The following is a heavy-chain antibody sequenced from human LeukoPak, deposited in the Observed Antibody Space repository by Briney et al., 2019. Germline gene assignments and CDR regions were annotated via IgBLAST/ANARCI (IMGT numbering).Heavy chain of an antibody. Sequence: GESLQISCKGSGYNFTSYWIGWGRQVPGKGLEWMGIIYPGDSDTRYSPSFQGQVTISADKSISTAYLQWSSLKASDTAMYYCARHSSIAAAGTVDYWGQGTLVTVSS. J-gene: IGHJ4*02. V-gene: IGHV5-51*01. CDR1: GYNFTSYW. CDR3: ARHSSIAAAGTVDY. CDR2: IYPGDSDT. D-gene: IGHD6-13*01.